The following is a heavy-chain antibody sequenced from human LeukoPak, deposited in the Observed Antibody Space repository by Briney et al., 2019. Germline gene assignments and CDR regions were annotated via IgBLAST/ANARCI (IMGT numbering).Heavy chain of an antibody. V-gene: IGHV3-66*01. CDR3: ARGGVPAATTSAFDI. Sequence: GGSLRLSCAASGFTVSSNYMSWVRQAPGKGLEWVSVIYSGGSTYYADSVKGRFTISRDNSKNTLYLQMNSLRAEDTAVYYYARGGVPAATTSAFDIWGQGTMVTVSS. CDR1: GFTVSSNY. D-gene: IGHD2-2*01. J-gene: IGHJ3*02. CDR2: IYSGGST.